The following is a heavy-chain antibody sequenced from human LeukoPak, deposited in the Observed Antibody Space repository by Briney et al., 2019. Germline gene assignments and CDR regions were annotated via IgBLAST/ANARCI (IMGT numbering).Heavy chain of an antibody. CDR3: ARETPINGPVQVFDY. J-gene: IGHJ4*02. V-gene: IGHV1-2*06. Sequence: GSVKVSCKASGYTFTGYYMHWVRQAPGQGLEWMGRINPNSGGTNYAHKFQGRVTMTRDTSISTAYMELSRLRSRDTAVYYCARETPINGPVQVFDYWGQGTLVTVSS. D-gene: IGHD1-1*01. CDR1: GYTFTGYY. CDR2: INPNSGGT.